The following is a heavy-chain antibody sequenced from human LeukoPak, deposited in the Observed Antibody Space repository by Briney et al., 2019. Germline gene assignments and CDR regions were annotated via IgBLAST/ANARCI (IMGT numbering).Heavy chain of an antibody. CDR3: AKEGPTGTTKFDY. J-gene: IGHJ4*02. CDR1: GVTFSSYA. D-gene: IGHD1-1*01. V-gene: IGHV3-23*01. CDR2: ISENGGKT. Sequence: PGGSLRLSCAASGVTFSSYAMSWLRQAPGKGLEWVSAISENGGKTYYADSVKGRSTISRDNSKNTLSLQLNSLRAEDTAVYYCAKEGPTGTTKFDYWGQGTLVTVSS.